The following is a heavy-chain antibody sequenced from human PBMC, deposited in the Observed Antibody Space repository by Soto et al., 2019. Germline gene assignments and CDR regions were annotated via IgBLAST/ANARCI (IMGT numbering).Heavy chain of an antibody. CDR3: ARDRRFLEWSTGYYGMDV. Sequence: GASVKLSCKASGGTLSSYAISWVRQAPGQGLEWMGGIIPIFGTANYAQKFQGRVTITADESTSTAYMELSSLRSEDTAVYYCARDRRFLEWSTGYYGMDVWGQGTTVTVSS. V-gene: IGHV1-69*13. CDR1: GGTLSSYA. CDR2: IIPIFGTA. J-gene: IGHJ6*02. D-gene: IGHD3-3*01.